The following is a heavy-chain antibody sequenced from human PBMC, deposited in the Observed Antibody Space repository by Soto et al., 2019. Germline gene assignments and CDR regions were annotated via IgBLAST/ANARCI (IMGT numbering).Heavy chain of an antibody. V-gene: IGHV3-66*01. CDR1: GFTDSGNY. J-gene: IGHJ4*02. Sequence: EVQLVESGGGLVQPGGSLRLSCAASGFTDSGNYMSWVRQAPGKGLEWVSVIYSGGSTYYADPVKGRFTISRDNSKNTLYLQMNSLRAEDTAVYYCARGGTSGWNPFCDYWGQGTLVTVSS. CDR3: ARGGTSGWNPFCDY. CDR2: IYSGGST. D-gene: IGHD6-19*01.